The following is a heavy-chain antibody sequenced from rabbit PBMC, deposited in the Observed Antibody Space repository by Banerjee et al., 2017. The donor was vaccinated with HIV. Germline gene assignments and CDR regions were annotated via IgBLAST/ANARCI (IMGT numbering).Heavy chain of an antibody. D-gene: IGHD4-2*01. J-gene: IGHJ6*01. Sequence: QSLEESGGDLVKPEGSLTLTCTASGFSFSSSYYMCWVRQAPGKGLELIACIYSSSGSTWFASWVNGRFTISRSTSLNTVDLKMTSLTAADTATYFCARDYAGSMDLWGPGTLVTVS. CDR3: ARDYAGSMDL. V-gene: IGHV1S43*01. CDR1: GFSFSSSYY. CDR2: IYSSSGST.